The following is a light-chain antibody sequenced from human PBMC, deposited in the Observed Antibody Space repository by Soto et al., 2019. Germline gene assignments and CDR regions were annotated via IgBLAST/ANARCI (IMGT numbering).Light chain of an antibody. J-gene: IGKJ1*01. Sequence: EIVLTQSPATLSLSPGERATLSCRASQSVSSYLAWYKQKPGQAPRLLIYGASTRATGIPDRFSGSGSGTEFTLTISRLEPEDFAVFYCQQYGSSPQTFGQGTKVDIK. CDR3: QQYGSSPQT. CDR1: QSVSSY. V-gene: IGKV3-20*01. CDR2: GAS.